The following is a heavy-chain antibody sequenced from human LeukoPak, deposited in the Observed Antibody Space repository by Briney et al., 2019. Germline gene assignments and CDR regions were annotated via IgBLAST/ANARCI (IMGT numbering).Heavy chain of an antibody. V-gene: IGHV4-39*07. Sequence: SETLSLTCTVSGDSISSGNYHWAWFRQPPGKGLECLGSVHHSGRAYYNSSLESRVSISIDMPRNQFSLQLGLVTAADTAVYYCTRVRQGSQSDFWGQGALVIVSS. J-gene: IGHJ4*02. CDR3: TRVRQGSQSDF. CDR2: VHHSGRA. CDR1: GDSISSGNYH.